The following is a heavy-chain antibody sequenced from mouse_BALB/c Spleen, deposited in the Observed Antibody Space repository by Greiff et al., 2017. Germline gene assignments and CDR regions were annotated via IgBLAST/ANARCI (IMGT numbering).Heavy chain of an antibody. Sequence: QVQLQQSGAELVKPGASVKLSCKASGYTFTSYYMYWVKQRPGQGLEWIGEINPSNGGTNFNEKFKSKATLTVDKSSSTAYMQLSSLTSEDSAVYYCTRSATATVLDYWGQGTTLTVSS. CDR3: TRSATATVLDY. V-gene: IGHV1S81*02. D-gene: IGHD1-2*01. CDR2: INPSNGGT. CDR1: GYTFTSYY. J-gene: IGHJ2*01.